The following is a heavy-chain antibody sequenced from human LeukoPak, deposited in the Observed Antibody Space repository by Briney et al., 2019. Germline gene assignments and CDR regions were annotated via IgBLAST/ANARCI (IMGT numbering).Heavy chain of an antibody. Sequence: GGSLRLSGVLSGLTFCDVWMIWVRHAPGKELERVSSIRNDRITDYAAPVQGRFTISRDNSKNTFYLQMNSLRTEDTGMYFCTWLATIFTVDYWGQGTLVTVSS. D-gene: IGHD5-12*01. CDR1: GLTFCDVW. V-gene: IGHV3-15*01. CDR2: IRNDRIT. J-gene: IGHJ4*02. CDR3: TWLATIFTVDY.